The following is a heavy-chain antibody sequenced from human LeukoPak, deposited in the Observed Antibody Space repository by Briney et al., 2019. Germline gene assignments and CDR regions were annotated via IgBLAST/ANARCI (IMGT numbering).Heavy chain of an antibody. J-gene: IGHJ6*04. CDR3: AKFNGHPTTNYYMDV. CDR2: FSRSGPDT. Sequence: GGSLRLSCAASGFTFGSSAMSWVRQAPGKGPEWVSTFSRSGPDTYYADSVKGRFTISRDNSKNTLFLQMNSLRAEDTAVYYCAKFNGHPTTNYYMDVWGEGTTVTVSS. D-gene: IGHD3-10*01. CDR1: GFTFGSSA. V-gene: IGHV3-23*01.